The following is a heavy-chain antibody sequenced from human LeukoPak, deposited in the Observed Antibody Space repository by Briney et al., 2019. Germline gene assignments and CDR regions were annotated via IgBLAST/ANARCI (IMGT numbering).Heavy chain of an antibody. CDR3: AADFKMATSNWYFDL. J-gene: IGHJ2*01. CDR2: IVVGSGNT. CDR1: GFTFTSSA. D-gene: IGHD5-24*01. Sequence: SVKVSCKASGFTFTSSAVQWARQARGQRLDWIAWIVVGSGNTDYAQKFQERVTITRDMSTGTAYMELSSLRSEDTAVYYCAADFKMATSNWYFDLWGRGTLVTVSS. V-gene: IGHV1-58*01.